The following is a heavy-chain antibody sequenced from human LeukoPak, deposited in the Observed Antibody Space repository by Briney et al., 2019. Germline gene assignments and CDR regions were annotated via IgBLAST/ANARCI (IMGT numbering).Heavy chain of an antibody. CDR1: GFTFSSYS. V-gene: IGHV3-48*01. Sequence: PGGSLRLSCEASGFTFSSYSMNWVRQAPWKGLEWVSYISSSSSTIYYADSVKGRFTISRDNAKNSLYLQMNSLRAEDTAVYYCARDLSSGRFLYRGQGTLVTVSS. CDR3: ARDLSSGRFLY. D-gene: IGHD1-26*01. CDR2: ISSSSSTI. J-gene: IGHJ4*02.